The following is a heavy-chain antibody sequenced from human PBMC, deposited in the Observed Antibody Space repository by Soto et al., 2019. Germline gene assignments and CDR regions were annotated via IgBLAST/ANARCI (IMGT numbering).Heavy chain of an antibody. CDR2: IYYSGST. D-gene: IGHD2-2*03. J-gene: IGHJ5*02. Sequence: ILWLTCTVSGGPISSGDDYWSWIRQPPGKGLEWIGYIYYSGSTYYNPSLKSRVTISVDTSKNQFSLKLSSVTAAHTAVYYCARDGSNWFDPCGQRTLVTVSS. CDR3: ARDGSNWFDP. CDR1: GGPISSGDDY. V-gene: IGHV4-30-4*01.